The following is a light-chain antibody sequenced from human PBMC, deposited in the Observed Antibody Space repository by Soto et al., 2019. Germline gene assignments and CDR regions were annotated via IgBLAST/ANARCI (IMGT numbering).Light chain of an antibody. CDR1: QSVTSY. Sequence: IVLTQSPATRSVSPGERATLSWRASQSVTSYLAWYQQRPGQAPRLLINDASRRATGIPDRFSGSGSGADFTLTISSLETEDFAVYYCQQRSSWTITFGQGTRLEIK. CDR2: DAS. V-gene: IGKV3-11*01. CDR3: QQRSSWTIT. J-gene: IGKJ5*01.